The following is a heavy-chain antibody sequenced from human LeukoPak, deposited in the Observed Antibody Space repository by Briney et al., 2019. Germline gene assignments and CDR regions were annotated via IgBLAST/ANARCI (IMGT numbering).Heavy chain of an antibody. V-gene: IGHV4-59*08. D-gene: IGHD5-12*01. Sequence: SETLSLTCTVSGVSISSYYWSWIRQPPGKGLEWIGYIYYSGSTNYNPSLKSRVTISVDTSKNQFSLKLSSVTAADTAVYYCARLGATHYGMDVWGQGTTVTVSS. CDR1: GVSISSYY. CDR3: ARLGATHYGMDV. CDR2: IYYSGST. J-gene: IGHJ6*02.